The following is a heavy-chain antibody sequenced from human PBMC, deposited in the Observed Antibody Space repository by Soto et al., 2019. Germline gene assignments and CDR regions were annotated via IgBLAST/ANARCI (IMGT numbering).Heavy chain of an antibody. J-gene: IGHJ5*02. CDR1: GFSFSSSG. CDR3: ARDFWNQNHFYP. V-gene: IGHV3-33*01. Sequence: QVHLVESGGGVVQPGRSLRLSCAASGFSFSSSGMHWVRQAPGKGLEWVAVIWYDGNKKYYGDSVRGRFTISRDNSKNTLYLEMNSLRAEDTAVYYCARDFWNQNHFYPWGQGTLVTVSS. CDR2: IWYDGNKK. D-gene: IGHD3-3*01.